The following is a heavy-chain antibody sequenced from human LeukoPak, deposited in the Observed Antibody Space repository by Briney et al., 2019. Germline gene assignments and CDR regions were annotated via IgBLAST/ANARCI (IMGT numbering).Heavy chain of an antibody. CDR1: GFNFYNTG. V-gene: IGHV3-21*01. CDR2: ISSSSSYI. D-gene: IGHD1-7*01. CDR3: ARVWSPGTIDY. J-gene: IGHJ4*02. Sequence: GGSLRLSCAVSGFNFYNTGMSWVRQAPGKGLEWVSSISSSSSYIYYADSVKGRFTISRDNAKNSLYLQMNSLRAEDTAVYYCARVWSPGTIDYWGQGTLVTVSS.